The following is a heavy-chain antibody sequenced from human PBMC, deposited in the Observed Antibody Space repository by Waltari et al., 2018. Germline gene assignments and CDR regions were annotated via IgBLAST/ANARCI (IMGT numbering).Heavy chain of an antibody. CDR2: ISDSGVIT. CDR1: GVNFISYA. J-gene: IGHJ4*02. D-gene: IGHD3-22*01. CDR3: ARHLYSIDYLELGN. V-gene: IGHV3-23*01. Sequence: EVHLLESGGGLAQPGGSLRLSCAASGVNFISYAMSWVRQAPGKGLEWVSGISDSGVITKYADSVKGRFTVSRDNSKNTVFLQLNSLRAEDTAIYYCARHLYSIDYLELGNWGQGTLVTVSS.